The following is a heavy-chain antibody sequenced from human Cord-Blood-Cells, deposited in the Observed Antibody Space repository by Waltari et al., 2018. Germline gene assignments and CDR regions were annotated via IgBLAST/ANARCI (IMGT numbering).Heavy chain of an antibody. V-gene: IGHV3-9*03. CDR2: ISWNSGSI. CDR1: GFTFDDYA. Sequence: EVQLVESGGGLVQPGRSLRLSCAASGFTFDDYALHWVRQAPGKGLEWVSGISWNSGSIGYADSVKGRFTISRDNAKNSLYLQMNSLRAEDMALYYCAKGGIGQSYFDYWGQGTLVTVSS. D-gene: IGHD3-16*01. CDR3: AKGGIGQSYFDY. J-gene: IGHJ4*02.